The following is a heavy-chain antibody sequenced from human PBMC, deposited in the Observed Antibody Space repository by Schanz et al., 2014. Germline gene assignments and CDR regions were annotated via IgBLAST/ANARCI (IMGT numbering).Heavy chain of an antibody. J-gene: IGHJ6*02. D-gene: IGHD6-13*01. Sequence: QLQLVESGGGVVQPGGSLKLSCVASGFTFKNYGIHWVRQALGKGLEWLTFIPFDASNKYYADSVKGRFTISRDNSKNTLYLQMNSLRAEDTAVYYCARDRQQLVGRIGYYYGMDVWGQGTTVTVSS. CDR3: ARDRQQLVGRIGYYYGMDV. CDR1: GFTFKNYG. V-gene: IGHV3-30*02. CDR2: IPFDASNK.